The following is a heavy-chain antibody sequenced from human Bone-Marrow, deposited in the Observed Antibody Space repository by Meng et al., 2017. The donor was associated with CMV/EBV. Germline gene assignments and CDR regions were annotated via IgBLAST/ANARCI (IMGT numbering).Heavy chain of an antibody. CDR2: INWNGGST. CDR1: GFTFDDYG. D-gene: IGHD5-24*01. V-gene: IGHV3-20*04. CDR3: ARQDGYNLEIFGWFDP. Sequence: GGSLRLSCAASGFTFDDYGMSWVRQAPGKGLEWVSGINWNGGSTGYADSVKGRFTISRDNAKNSLYLQMNSLRAEDTALYYCARQDGYNLEIFGWFDPWGQGTLVIVSS. J-gene: IGHJ5*02.